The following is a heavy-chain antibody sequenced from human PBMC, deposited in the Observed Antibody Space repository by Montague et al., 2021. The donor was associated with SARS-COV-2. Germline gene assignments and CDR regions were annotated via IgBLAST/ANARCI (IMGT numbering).Heavy chain of an antibody. CDR1: GGSIGSHY. CDR2: IYYTGIT. D-gene: IGHD6-25*01. CDR3: ARGSGSASASWFDP. Sequence: SDTLSLTCTVAGGSIGSHYWSWIRLPPGKGLEWVGHIYYTGITKXKSSLKSRVTISVDTSKNQLSQKLDSVTAADTAMYYCARGSGSASASWFDPWGQGTLVTVSS. V-gene: IGHV4-59*11. J-gene: IGHJ5*02.